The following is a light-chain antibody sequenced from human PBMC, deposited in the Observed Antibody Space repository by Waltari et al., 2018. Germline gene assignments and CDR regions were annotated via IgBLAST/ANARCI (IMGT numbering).Light chain of an antibody. CDR1: QNVNSF. CDR2: DAS. V-gene: IGKV3-11*01. Sequence: EIVLTQSPGTLSLSPGDRATLSCRASQNVNSFLAWYQQKRGQAPRLLIYDASKRATGIPDRISVSGSVTDFTLTISSLEPEDFAIYYCQQRGNLPETFGRGTRVEMK. CDR3: QQRGNLPET. J-gene: IGKJ2*01.